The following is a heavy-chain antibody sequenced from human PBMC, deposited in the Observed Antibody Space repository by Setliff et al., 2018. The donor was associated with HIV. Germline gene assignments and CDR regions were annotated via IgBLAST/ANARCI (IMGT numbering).Heavy chain of an antibody. CDR2: ISTGSRTI. Sequence: GGSLRLSCKPSGLHVRGAWMNWVRQAPGKGPEWVSYISTGSRTIYYADSVKGRFTISRDDAKNSLYLQMDSLRAEDSSVYYCARGGSDYWGQGTLVTVSS. CDR1: GLHVRGAW. V-gene: IGHV3-48*01. D-gene: IGHD3-16*01. CDR3: ARGGSDY. J-gene: IGHJ4*02.